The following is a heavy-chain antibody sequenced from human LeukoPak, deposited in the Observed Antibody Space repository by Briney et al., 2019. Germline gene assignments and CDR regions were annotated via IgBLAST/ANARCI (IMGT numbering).Heavy chain of an antibody. CDR1: GGSISSYY. CDR3: AREQNVVVPAAIWFDP. Sequence: SETLSLTCTVSGGSISSYYWSWIRQPAGKGLEWIGRIYTSGSTNYNPSLKSRVTMSVDTSKNQFSLKQSSVTAADTAVYYCAREQNVVVPAAIWFDPWGQGTLVTVSS. CDR2: IYTSGST. V-gene: IGHV4-4*07. J-gene: IGHJ5*02. D-gene: IGHD2-2*01.